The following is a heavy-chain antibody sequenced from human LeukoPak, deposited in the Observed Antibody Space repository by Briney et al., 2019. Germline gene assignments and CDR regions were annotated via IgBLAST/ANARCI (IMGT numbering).Heavy chain of an antibody. CDR3: ARLEVTVVATIDY. CDR2: IREDGGHT. Sequence: GGSLRLSCVTSGFTFTNHWMSWVRQAPGKGLEWVANIREDGGHTNYVDSVKGRFTISRDNAKNSLYLQMNSLRAEDTAVYYCARLEVTVVATIDYWGQGTLVTVSS. J-gene: IGHJ4*02. D-gene: IGHD5-12*01. V-gene: IGHV3-7*01. CDR1: GFTFTNHW.